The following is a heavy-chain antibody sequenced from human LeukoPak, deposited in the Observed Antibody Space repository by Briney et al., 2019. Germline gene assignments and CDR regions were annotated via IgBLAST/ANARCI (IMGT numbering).Heavy chain of an antibody. J-gene: IGHJ4*02. Sequence: ASVKVSCKASGYTFTSYDINWVRQATGQGHEWMGWMNPNSGNTGYAQKFQGRVTMTRNTSISTAYMELSSLRSEDTAVYYCARGKADYYGSGSSPPDYWGQGTLVTVSS. CDR2: MNPNSGNT. CDR1: GYTFTSYD. D-gene: IGHD3-10*01. V-gene: IGHV1-8*01. CDR3: ARGKADYYGSGSSPPDY.